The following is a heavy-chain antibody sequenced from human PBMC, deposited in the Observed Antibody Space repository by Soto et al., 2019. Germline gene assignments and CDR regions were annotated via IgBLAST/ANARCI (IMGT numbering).Heavy chain of an antibody. CDR3: VKDESINWYSGHFRH. Sequence: LRLSCAASGFTFDDYAMHCVRQVPGKGLEWVSGINWNSGSIGYGDSVKGRFAISRDNAKNSLHLQMNSLSAEDTAFYYCVKDESINWYSGHFRHWGQGTLVTVSS. V-gene: IGHV3-9*01. CDR1: GFTFDDYA. J-gene: IGHJ1*01. D-gene: IGHD6-13*01. CDR2: INWNSGSI.